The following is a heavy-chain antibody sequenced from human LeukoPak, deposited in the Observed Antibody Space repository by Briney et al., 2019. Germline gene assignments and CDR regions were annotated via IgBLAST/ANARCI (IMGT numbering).Heavy chain of an antibody. Sequence: SETLSLTCTVSDGSISSHYWTWIRQSPGKGLEWLAYINYSGDTNYNPSLKSRVTISVDTSKNQFSLKLSSVTAADTAVYYCARDGPSGSYFQFDYWGQGTLVTVSS. D-gene: IGHD1-26*01. CDR2: INYSGDT. CDR3: ARDGPSGSYFQFDY. CDR1: DGSISSHY. J-gene: IGHJ4*02. V-gene: IGHV4-59*11.